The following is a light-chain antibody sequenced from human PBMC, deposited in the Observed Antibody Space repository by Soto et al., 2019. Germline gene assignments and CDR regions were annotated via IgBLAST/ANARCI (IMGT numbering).Light chain of an antibody. V-gene: IGKV2-28*01. CDR2: LGS. J-gene: IGKJ5*01. Sequence: IVMTQSPLSLPVTPGEPASISCRSSQSLLHSNGYNYLDWYLQKPGQSPQLLIYLGSNRSSGVPERLRGSGSVKGLTLNVSRVEAEDVGVYHCMQALQTLISLGQGACLQIQ. CDR1: QSLLHSNGYNY. CDR3: MQALQTLIS.